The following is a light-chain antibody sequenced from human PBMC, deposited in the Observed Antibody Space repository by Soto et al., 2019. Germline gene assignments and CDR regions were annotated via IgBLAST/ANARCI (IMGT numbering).Light chain of an antibody. Sequence: QSALTQPDSVSGSPGQAIIISCTGTSSDADAYNYVSWYQHHPGKAPKLLIYDVSNRPSGTSNRFSGSKSGNTASLTISGLQPEDEAEYFCSSYTSSTILFGGGTKLTVL. CDR3: SSYTSSTIL. V-gene: IGLV2-14*03. J-gene: IGLJ2*01. CDR1: SSDADAYNY. CDR2: DVS.